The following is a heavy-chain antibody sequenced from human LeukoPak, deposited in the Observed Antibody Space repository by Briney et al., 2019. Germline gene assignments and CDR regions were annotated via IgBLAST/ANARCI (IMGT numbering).Heavy chain of an antibody. CDR3: ARNYGLIDY. J-gene: IGHJ4*02. D-gene: IGHD3-10*01. Sequence: SETLSLTCTVSGGSISSYYWSWIRQPPGKGLEWIGYIYYSGSTNYNPSLKSRVTISVDTSKNQFSLRLSSVTAADTAVYYCARNYGLIDYWGQGTLVTVSS. V-gene: IGHV4-59*08. CDR1: GGSISSYY. CDR2: IYYSGST.